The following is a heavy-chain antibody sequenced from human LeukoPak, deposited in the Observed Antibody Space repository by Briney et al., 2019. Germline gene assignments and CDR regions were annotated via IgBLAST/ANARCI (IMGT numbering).Heavy chain of an antibody. CDR2: ISGNGENT. CDR3: ARSRGAGPGAYFDY. J-gene: IGHJ4*02. Sequence: GGSLRLSCTASGFTFDDYAMHWVRQTPGKGLEWVSLISGNGENTYYADSVKGRFTISRDTSKNSLYLQMNSLRAEDTAVYYCARSRGAGPGAYFDYWGQGTLVTVTS. CDR1: GFTFDDYA. V-gene: IGHV3-43*02. D-gene: IGHD6-19*01.